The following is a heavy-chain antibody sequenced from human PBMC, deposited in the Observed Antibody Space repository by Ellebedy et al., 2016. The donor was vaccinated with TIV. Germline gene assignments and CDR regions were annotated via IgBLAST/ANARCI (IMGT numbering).Heavy chain of an antibody. Sequence: MPGGSLRPSCTVSGGSISSSSYYWGWIRLPPGKGLEWIGNIYYSGSTYYNPSLQSRVTISVDTSKNQFSLRLNSVTAADTAVYYCARFVRATKAFDIWGQGTMVTVSS. V-gene: IGHV4-39*07. CDR1: GGSISSSSYY. CDR2: IYYSGST. J-gene: IGHJ3*02. CDR3: ARFVRATKAFDI. D-gene: IGHD5-12*01.